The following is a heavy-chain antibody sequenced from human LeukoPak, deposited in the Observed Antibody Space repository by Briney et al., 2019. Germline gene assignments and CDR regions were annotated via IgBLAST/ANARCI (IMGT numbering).Heavy chain of an antibody. J-gene: IGHJ5*01. D-gene: IGHD6-6*01. Sequence: GGSLRLSCAASGFTFSSYAMSWVRQAPGKGLEWVSAISGSGGSIYYADSVKGRFTISRDNSENTLYLQMDSLRAEDTAVYYCAKLRVLSSSSENNWFDSWGQGTLVTVYS. CDR1: GFTFSSYA. CDR2: ISGSGGSI. CDR3: AKLRVLSSSSENNWFDS. V-gene: IGHV3-23*01.